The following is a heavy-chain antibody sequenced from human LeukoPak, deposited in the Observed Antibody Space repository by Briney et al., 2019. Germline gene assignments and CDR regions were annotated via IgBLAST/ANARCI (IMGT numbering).Heavy chain of an antibody. V-gene: IGHV3-23*01. D-gene: IGHD3-22*01. CDR3: ARGAYYYDSSGYPDAFDI. Sequence: GGSLRLSCAASGFTFSSYGMSWVRQAPGKGLEWVSAISGGGGSTYYADSVKGRFTISRDNSKNTLYLQMNSLRAEDTAVYYCARGAYYYDSSGYPDAFDIWGQGTMVTVSS. CDR1: GFTFSSYG. J-gene: IGHJ3*02. CDR2: ISGGGGST.